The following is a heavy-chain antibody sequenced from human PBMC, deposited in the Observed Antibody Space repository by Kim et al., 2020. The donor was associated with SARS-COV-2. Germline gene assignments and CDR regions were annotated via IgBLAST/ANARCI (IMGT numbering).Heavy chain of an antibody. CDR3: APKQGSGNYYPSEY. CDR2: ISGSGSDT. V-gene: IGHV3-23*01. J-gene: IGHJ4*02. D-gene: IGHD3-10*01. CDR1: GFTFSDFA. Sequence: GESLKISCAASGFTFSDFAMSWVRQAPGKGLQWVSGISGSGSDTYYTDSVKGRFTISRDNPKNTLYLQMNSLRAEDTAVYYGAPKQGSGNYYPSEYWGQG.